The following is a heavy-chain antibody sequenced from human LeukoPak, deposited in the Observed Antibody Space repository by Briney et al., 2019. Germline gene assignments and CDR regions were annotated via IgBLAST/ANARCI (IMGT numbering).Heavy chain of an antibody. J-gene: IGHJ5*02. V-gene: IGHV4-39*07. CDR1: GGSISSSSYY. Sequence: SETLSLTCTVSGGSISSSSYYWGWIRQPPGKGLEWIGSIYYSGSTYYNPSLKSRVTISVDTSKNQFSLKLSSVTAADTAVYYCARTVAAAGHWFDPWGQGTLVTVSS. CDR3: ARTVAAAGHWFDP. D-gene: IGHD6-13*01. CDR2: IYYSGST.